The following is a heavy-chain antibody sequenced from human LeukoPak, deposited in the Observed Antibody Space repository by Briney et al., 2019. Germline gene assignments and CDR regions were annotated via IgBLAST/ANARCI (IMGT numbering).Heavy chain of an antibody. CDR1: GFTFSSYE. D-gene: IGHD1-1*01. Sequence: GSLRLSCAASGFTFSSYEMNWVRQPPGKGLEWIGFIYYSGTTNYNPSLKSRVTISLDTSKNQFSLKLRYVTAADTAVYYCARDDWRRGFDPWGQGTLVTVSS. J-gene: IGHJ5*02. CDR3: ARDDWRRGFDP. V-gene: IGHV4-59*01. CDR2: IYYSGTT.